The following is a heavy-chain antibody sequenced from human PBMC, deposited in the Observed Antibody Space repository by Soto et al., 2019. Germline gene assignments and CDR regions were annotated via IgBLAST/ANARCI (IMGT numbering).Heavy chain of an antibody. CDR1: GYTFTSYG. CDR2: LSAYNGNT. J-gene: IGHJ4*02. D-gene: IGHD3-9*01. Sequence: VASVKVSCKASGYTFTSYGISWVRQAPGQGLEWMGWLSAYNGNTNYAQKLQGRVTMTTDTSTSTAYMELRSVRSDDTAVYYCARVYDILAASIDYWGQGTLVPVSS. V-gene: IGHV1-18*04. CDR3: ARVYDILAASIDY.